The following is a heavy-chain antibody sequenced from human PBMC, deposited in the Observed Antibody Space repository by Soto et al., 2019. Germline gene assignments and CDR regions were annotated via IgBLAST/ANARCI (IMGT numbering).Heavy chain of an antibody. V-gene: IGHV3-66*01. CDR2: IYSGCST. Sequence: PVVSLRHSSRPSASTVSTNSLSWFRQAPGKGLEWVSVIYSGCSTYYADSVKGRFTISRDNSKNSLYLQMNSLRAEDTAVYYCAIDLAMDVWG. CDR1: ASTVSTNS. J-gene: IGHJ6*01. CDR3: AIDLAMDV.